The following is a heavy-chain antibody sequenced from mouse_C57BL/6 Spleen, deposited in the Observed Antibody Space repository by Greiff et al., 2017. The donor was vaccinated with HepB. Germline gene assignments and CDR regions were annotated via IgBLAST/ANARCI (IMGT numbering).Heavy chain of an antibody. CDR3: AGDYDGDAMDY. CDR1: GYTFTSYW. J-gene: IGHJ4*01. V-gene: IGHV1-64*01. CDR2: IHPNSGST. D-gene: IGHD2-4*01. Sequence: QVQLKQPGAELVKPGASVKLSCKASGYTFTSYWMHWVKQRPGQGLEWIGMIHPNSGSTNYNEKFKSKATLTVDKSSSTAYMQLSSLTSEDSAVYYCAGDYDGDAMDYWGQGTSVTVSS.